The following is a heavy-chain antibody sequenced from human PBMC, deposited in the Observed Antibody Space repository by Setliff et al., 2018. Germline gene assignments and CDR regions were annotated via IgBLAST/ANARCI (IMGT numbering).Heavy chain of an antibody. J-gene: IGHJ5*02. CDR3: VPQGPGYGNGWWTNWFDP. D-gene: IGHD6-19*01. CDR1: GFTFSNAW. CDR2: INKDGSER. Sequence: GGSLRLSCAASGFTFSNAWMSWVRQAPGKGLEWVTNINKDGSERNYVDSVKGRFTISRDNAKNSVYLQMNSLRADDTAVYYCVPQGPGYGNGWWTNWFDPWGQGTLVTVSS. V-gene: IGHV3-7*03.